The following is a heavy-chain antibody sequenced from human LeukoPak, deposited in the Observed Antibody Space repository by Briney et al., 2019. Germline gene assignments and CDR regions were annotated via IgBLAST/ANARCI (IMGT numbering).Heavy chain of an antibody. CDR2: IIPIFGTA. D-gene: IGHD2-2*02. V-gene: IGHV1-69*13. CDR3: ARRIMGGYCSSTSCYKNGWFDP. CDR1: GGTFSSYA. Sequence: ASVKVSCKASGGTFSSYAISWVRQAPGQGLKWMGGIIPIFGTANYAQKFQGRVTITADESTSTAYMELSSLRSEDTAVYYCARRIMGGYCSSTSCYKNGWFDPWGQGTLVTVSS. J-gene: IGHJ5*02.